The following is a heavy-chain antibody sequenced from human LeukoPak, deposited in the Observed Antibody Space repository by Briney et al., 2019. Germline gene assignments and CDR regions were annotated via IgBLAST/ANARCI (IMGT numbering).Heavy chain of an antibody. D-gene: IGHD2-15*01. J-gene: IGHJ6*03. V-gene: IGHV1-69*05. Sequence: PVKLSCKASGGTFSSYAISWVRQAPGQGLEWMGGIIPIFGTANYAQKFQGRVTITTDESTSTAYMELSSLRSEDTAVYYCARGSVVVVAAGERDYYYMDVWGKGTTVTVSS. CDR2: IIPIFGTA. CDR1: GGTFSSYA. CDR3: ARGSVVVVAAGERDYYYMDV.